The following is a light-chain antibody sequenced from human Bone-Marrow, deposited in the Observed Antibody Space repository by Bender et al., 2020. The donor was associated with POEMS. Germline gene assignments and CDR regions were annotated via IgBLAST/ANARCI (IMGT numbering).Light chain of an antibody. CDR2: EVS. CDR3: NSYAGNRVV. V-gene: IGLV2-8*01. J-gene: IGLJ2*01. CDR1: NNDIGFYNY. Sequence: QSALTQPASVSGSPGQSITISCTGTNNDIGFYNYVSWYQHHPGKAPKLIIYEVSERPSGVPDRFSGSKSGNTASLTVSGLQAEDEGDDYCNSYAGNRVVFGGGTKLTVL.